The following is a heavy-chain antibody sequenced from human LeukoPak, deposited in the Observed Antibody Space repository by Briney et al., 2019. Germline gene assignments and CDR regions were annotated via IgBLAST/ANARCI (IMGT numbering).Heavy chain of an antibody. CDR2: ISGSGSNT. D-gene: IGHD4-11*01. J-gene: IGHJ4*02. CDR3: AKSVRDYTYYFDC. V-gene: IGHV3-23*01. CDR1: GYTFTNYA. Sequence: RGSLRLSCAASGYTFTNYAISWVRQAPGKGLEWVSTISGSGSNTYYADSVKGRFTISRDNSTNTLYLQMNSLRAEDTAVYYCAKSVRDYTYYFDCWGQGTLVTVSS.